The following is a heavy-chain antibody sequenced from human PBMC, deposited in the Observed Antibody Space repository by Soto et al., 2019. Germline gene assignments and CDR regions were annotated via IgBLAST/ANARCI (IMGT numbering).Heavy chain of an antibody. D-gene: IGHD3-22*01. CDR3: TRCGIRYHSIGFYLGIDGMDV. CDR1: GGTFNNYA. V-gene: IGHV1-69*12. Sequence: QVQLVQSGAEVKKPESSVRVSCKASGGTFNNYAITWVRQAPGQGLEWMGGTIPMFGTTNYAEKFQGRVRITADESTNTAYMELSSLRSEDTAVYYCTRCGIRYHSIGFYLGIDGMDVWGQGTTVIVSS. CDR2: TIPMFGTT. J-gene: IGHJ6*02.